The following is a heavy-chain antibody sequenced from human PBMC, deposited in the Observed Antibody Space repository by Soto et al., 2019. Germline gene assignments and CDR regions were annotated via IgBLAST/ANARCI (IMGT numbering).Heavy chain of an antibody. J-gene: IGHJ3*02. V-gene: IGHV1-18*01. CDR2: ISAYNGNT. Sequence: QVQLVQSGAEVKKPGASVKVSCKASGYTFTSSGISWVRQAPGQGLEWMGWISAYNGNTNYAQKLQCRVTMTTDTSTSTAYMELRSLRSDDTAVYYCARDRTRGRYDSSSGACDIWGQGTMVTVSS. D-gene: IGHD6-19*01. CDR3: ARDRTRGRYDSSSGACDI. CDR1: GYTFTSSG.